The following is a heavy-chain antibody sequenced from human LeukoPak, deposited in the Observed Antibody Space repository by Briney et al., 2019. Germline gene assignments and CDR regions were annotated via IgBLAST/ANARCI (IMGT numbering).Heavy chain of an antibody. Sequence: NTSETLSLTCAVSGYSISSGYYWGWIWQPPGKGLEWIGSIYHSGSTYYNPSLKSRVTISVDTSKNQFSLKLSSVTAADTAVYYCARLRGGPAEVDYWGQGTLVTVSS. CDR2: IYHSGST. V-gene: IGHV4-38-2*01. CDR1: GYSISSGYY. CDR3: ARLRGGPAEVDY. J-gene: IGHJ4*02. D-gene: IGHD3-10*01.